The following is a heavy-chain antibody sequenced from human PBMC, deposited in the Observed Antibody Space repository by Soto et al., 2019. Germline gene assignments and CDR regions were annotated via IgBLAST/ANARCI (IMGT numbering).Heavy chain of an antibody. CDR2: TYYRSKWYN. V-gene: IGHV6-1*01. Sequence: SQTLSLTCAISGDSVSNSSAPWNWIRQSPSRGLEWLGRTYYRSKWYNDYAVSVKSRITINPDTSKNQFSLQLNSVTPEDTAVYYCARDRIVVVTAIPYYFDYWGQGTLVTVS. CDR1: GDSVSNSSAP. CDR3: ARDRIVVVTAIPYYFDY. J-gene: IGHJ4*02. D-gene: IGHD2-21*02.